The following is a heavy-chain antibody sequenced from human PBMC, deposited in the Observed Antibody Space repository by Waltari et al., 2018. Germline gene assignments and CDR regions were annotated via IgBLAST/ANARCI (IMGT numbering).Heavy chain of an antibody. V-gene: IGHV3-21*01. D-gene: IGHD2-15*01. J-gene: IGHJ4*02. CDR1: GFTLSSYT. CDR3: AREWGVMVGTAGYYFDY. CDR2: ISSGSSYI. Sequence: EVQLVGSGGGLVKPGGSLRLSCAASGFTLSSYTMNWVRQAQGKGLEWVASISSGSSYIYDADSVKGRFTISRDNAKNSLYLQMNSLRAEDTAVYYCAREWGVMVGTAGYYFDYWGQGTLVTVSS.